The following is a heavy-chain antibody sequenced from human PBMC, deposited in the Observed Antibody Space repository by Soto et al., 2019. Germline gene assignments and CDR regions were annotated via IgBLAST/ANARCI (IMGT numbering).Heavy chain of an antibody. CDR3: TRHAGYDILTGYSFYGMDV. CDR1: GFTFSGSA. D-gene: IGHD3-9*01. J-gene: IGHJ6*02. V-gene: IGHV3-73*01. CDR2: IRSKANSYAT. Sequence: PGGSLRLSCAAAGFTFSGSAMHWVRQASGKGLEWVGRIRSKANSYATAYAASVKGRFTISRDDSKNTAYLQMNSLKTEDTAVYYCTRHAGYDILTGYSFYGMDVWGQGTTVTVSS.